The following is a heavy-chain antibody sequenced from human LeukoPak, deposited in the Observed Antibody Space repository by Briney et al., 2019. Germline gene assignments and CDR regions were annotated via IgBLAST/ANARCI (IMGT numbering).Heavy chain of an antibody. Sequence: GGSLRLSCAASGFTFSSYAMHWVRQAPGQGLEWVGFLRSTVHGGPAEYAASVEGRFIISRDDSKSIAYLQMNSLKTEDTALYYCARAGGYDFWIDYWGQGTLVTVSS. J-gene: IGHJ4*02. CDR1: GFTFSSYA. D-gene: IGHD3-3*01. CDR2: LRSTVHGGPA. V-gene: IGHV3-49*04. CDR3: ARAGGYDFWIDY.